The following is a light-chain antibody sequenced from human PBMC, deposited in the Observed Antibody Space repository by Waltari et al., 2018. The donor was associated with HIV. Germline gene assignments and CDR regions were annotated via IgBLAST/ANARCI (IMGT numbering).Light chain of an antibody. Sequence: PGARATLSCRASQSGSSYVAWYQQKPGQAPRLLIYDTSTRATGIPARFSGIASATDFTLTISSLEPEDFAVYYCQQRYNWPPSYTFGQGTILEI. V-gene: IGKV3-11*01. CDR3: QQRYNWPPSYT. J-gene: IGKJ2*01. CDR2: DTS. CDR1: QSGSSY.